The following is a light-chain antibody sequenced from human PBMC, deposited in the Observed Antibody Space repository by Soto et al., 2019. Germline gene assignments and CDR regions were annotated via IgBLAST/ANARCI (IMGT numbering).Light chain of an antibody. J-gene: IGLJ3*02. CDR1: SGHSSYI. V-gene: IGLV4-60*02. CDR2: LEGSGSY. CDR3: ETWDSNTHTV. Sequence: QSVLTQSSSASASLGSSVKLTCTLSSGHSSYIIAWHQQQPGKAPRYLMKLEGSGSYNKGSGVPDRFSGSSSGADRYLTISLLLFEDEADYYCETWDSNTHTVFGGGTKLTVL.